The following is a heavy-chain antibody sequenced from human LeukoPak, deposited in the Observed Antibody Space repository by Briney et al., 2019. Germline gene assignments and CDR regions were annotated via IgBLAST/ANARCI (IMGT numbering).Heavy chain of an antibody. CDR3: AREGMVATFDY. V-gene: IGHV3-21*01. D-gene: IGHD5-12*01. CDR2: ISSSSSYI. CDR1: GFTFSSYI. Sequence: PGGSLRLPCAASGFTFSSYIMNWVRQAPGKGLEWVSSISSSSSYIYYADSVKGRFTISRDKAKNSLYLQMNSLRAEDTAIYYCAREGMVATFDYWGQGTLVTVSS. J-gene: IGHJ4*02.